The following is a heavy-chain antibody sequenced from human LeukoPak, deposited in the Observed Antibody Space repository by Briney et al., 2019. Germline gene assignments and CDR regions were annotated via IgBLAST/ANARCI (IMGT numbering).Heavy chain of an antibody. Sequence: SETLSLTCSVSGGSVTTYYWSWIRQSAGKGLEWIGRIHYSGGTNYNPSLKSRVTISLGTSKNQFSLKVNSVTAADTAVYYCARGGDYGDLRYFDYWGQGTLVTVSS. CDR3: ARGGDYGDLRYFDY. J-gene: IGHJ4*02. CDR2: IHYSGGT. V-gene: IGHV4-4*07. D-gene: IGHD4-17*01. CDR1: GGSVTTYY.